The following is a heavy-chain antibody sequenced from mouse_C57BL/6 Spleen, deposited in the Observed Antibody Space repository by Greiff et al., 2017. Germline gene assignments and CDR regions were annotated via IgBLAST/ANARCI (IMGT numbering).Heavy chain of an antibody. CDR2: IDPETGGT. J-gene: IGHJ3*01. V-gene: IGHV1-15*01. D-gene: IGHD2-5*01. CDR3: TRRDYSNLFAD. CDR1: GYTFTDYE. Sequence: VQLQQSGAELVRPGASVTLSCKASGYTFTDYEMHWVKQTPVHGLEWIGAIDPETGGTAYNQKFKGKAILTADKSSSTAYMELRSLTSEDSAVYYCTRRDYSNLFADWGQGTLVTVSA.